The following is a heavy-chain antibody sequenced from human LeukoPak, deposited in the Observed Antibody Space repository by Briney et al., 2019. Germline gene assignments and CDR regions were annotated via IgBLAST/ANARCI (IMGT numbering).Heavy chain of an antibody. CDR3: ARVSISGGGVDY. V-gene: IGHV3-21*01. J-gene: IGHJ4*02. D-gene: IGHD3-16*01. Sequence: GGSLRLSCAASGFTFSDYTMTWVRQAPGKGLEWVSCISTSSSYTYYADSLQGRFTVSRDNIENSLFLQMNSLIAEDTAVYYCARVSISGGGVDYWGQGTLVTVPS. CDR1: GFTFSDYT. CDR2: ISTSSSYT.